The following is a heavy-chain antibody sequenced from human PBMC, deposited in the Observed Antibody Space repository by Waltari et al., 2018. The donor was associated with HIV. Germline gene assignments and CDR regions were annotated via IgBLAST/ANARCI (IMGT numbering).Heavy chain of an antibody. CDR1: GGSFSSYY. CDR3: ADAKRCGTECLDAFDV. CDR2: INQTGNT. V-gene: IGHV4-34*02. D-gene: IGHD2-15*01. Sequence: QVQLQQWGAGLLKPSETLSLSCAVYGGSFSSYYWNWIRQFPGKGLEWLGQINQTGNTNFNPSLKSRFTIAVDTSKNQFSLRVTSMTAADTAVYYCADAKRCGTECLDAFDVWGQGTVVSVSS. J-gene: IGHJ3*01.